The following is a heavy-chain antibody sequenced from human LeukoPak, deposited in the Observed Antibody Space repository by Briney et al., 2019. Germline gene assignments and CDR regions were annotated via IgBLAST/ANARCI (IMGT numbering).Heavy chain of an antibody. CDR1: GLIIGNYW. V-gene: IGHV3-74*01. CDR3: ARNDDTMPFDN. CDR2: INGDGSST. D-gene: IGHD1-1*01. J-gene: IGHJ4*02. Sequence: GGSLRLSCAASGLIIGNYWMHWVRQLPGKVPVWVARINGDGSSTAYADSVKGRFTISRDNAKNTLYLQMNSLRAEDTALYYCARNDDTMPFDNRGQGTLVTVSS.